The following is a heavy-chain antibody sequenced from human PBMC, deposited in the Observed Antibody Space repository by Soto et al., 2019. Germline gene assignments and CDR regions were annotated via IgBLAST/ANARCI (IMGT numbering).Heavy chain of an antibody. Sequence: QLQLQESGPGLVEPSETLSLTCTVSGGSISDSDNYWGWIRQSPGKGLEWIGSIHYSGRTYQNPSLKSRVTIPVGTPKNQFSLKLSSVTAADTAVYYCARTYFGSGSQYYWGQGALVTVSS. V-gene: IGHV4-39*01. D-gene: IGHD3-10*01. CDR1: GGSISDSDNY. CDR3: ARTYFGSGSQYY. J-gene: IGHJ4*02. CDR2: IHYSGRT.